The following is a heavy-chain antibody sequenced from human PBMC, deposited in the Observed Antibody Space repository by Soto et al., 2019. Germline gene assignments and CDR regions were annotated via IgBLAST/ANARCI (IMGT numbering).Heavy chain of an antibody. J-gene: IGHJ4*02. CDR3: ARDQGYSYGSVYFDY. CDR1: GYTFTSYG. D-gene: IGHD5-18*01. Sequence: QVQLVQSGAEVKKPGASVKVSCKASGYTFTSYGISWVRQAPGQGLEWMGWISAYNGNTNYAQKLQGRVTMTTDTSTSTAYVELRSLRSDDTAVYYCARDQGYSYGSVYFDYWGQGTLVTVSS. V-gene: IGHV1-18*04. CDR2: ISAYNGNT.